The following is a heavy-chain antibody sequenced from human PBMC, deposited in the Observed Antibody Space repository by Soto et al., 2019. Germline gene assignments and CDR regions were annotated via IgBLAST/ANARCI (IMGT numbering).Heavy chain of an antibody. Sequence: SVKVSFKASGGSFISYAIIWVRQAPGQGLEWMGGIIPIFGTANYAQKFQGRVTITADESTSTAYMELSSLRSEDTAVYYCARESITGKTRYYYGMDVWGQGTTVTVSS. CDR3: ARESITGKTRYYYGMDV. J-gene: IGHJ6*02. V-gene: IGHV1-69*13. CDR2: IIPIFGTA. CDR1: GGSFISYA. D-gene: IGHD1-20*01.